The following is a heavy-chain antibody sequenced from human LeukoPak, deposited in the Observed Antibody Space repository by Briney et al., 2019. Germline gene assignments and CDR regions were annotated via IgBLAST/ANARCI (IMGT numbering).Heavy chain of an antibody. CDR2: ISGSGGST. CDR3: AVGAANFDY. CDR1: GFTFSSYA. J-gene: IGHJ4*02. D-gene: IGHD1-26*01. V-gene: IGHV3-23*01. Sequence: GPSLRLSCAASGFTFSSYAMSWVRQAPGKGLEWVSAISGSGGSTYYADSVKGRITLSRDNSKNTLYLQMNSLRAEDTSVYYCAVGAANFDYWGQGTLVTVSS.